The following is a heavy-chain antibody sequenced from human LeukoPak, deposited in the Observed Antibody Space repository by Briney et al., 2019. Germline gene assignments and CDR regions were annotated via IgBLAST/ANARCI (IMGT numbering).Heavy chain of an antibody. CDR1: GFTFSSYS. CDR3: ARAHIAAAGVFDY. J-gene: IGHJ4*02. V-gene: IGHV3-21*01. Sequence: GGSLRLSCAASGFTFSSYSMNWVRQAPGKGLEWVSSISSSTSYMYYADSVKGRFTISRDNAKNSLYLQMNSLRAEDTAVYYCARAHIAAAGVFDYWGQGTLVTVSS. D-gene: IGHD6-13*01. CDR2: ISSSTSYM.